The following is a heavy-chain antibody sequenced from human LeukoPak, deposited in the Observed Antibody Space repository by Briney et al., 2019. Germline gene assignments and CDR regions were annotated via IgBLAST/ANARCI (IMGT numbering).Heavy chain of an antibody. J-gene: IGHJ6*02. Sequence: ASVKVSCKASRYTFTSYDINWVRQATGQGLEWMGWMNPNSGNTGYAQKFQGRVTMTRNTSISTAYMELSSLRSEDTAVYYCARGYSGHYYYYYGMDVWGQGTTVTVSS. V-gene: IGHV1-8*01. CDR3: ARGYSGHYYYYYGMDV. CDR1: RYTFTSYD. CDR2: MNPNSGNT. D-gene: IGHD2-15*01.